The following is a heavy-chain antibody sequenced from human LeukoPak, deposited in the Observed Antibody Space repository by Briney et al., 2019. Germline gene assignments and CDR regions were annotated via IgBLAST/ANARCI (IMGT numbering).Heavy chain of an antibody. D-gene: IGHD1-26*01. CDR2: IIPIFGTA. CDR1: GGTFSSYA. CDR3: ASGPGGGSYSRFDY. V-gene: IGHV1-69*05. J-gene: IGHJ4*02. Sequence: SVKVPCKASGGTFSSYAISWVRQAPGQGLEWVGGIIPIFGTANYAQKFQGRVTITTDESTSTAYMELSSLRSEDTAVYYCASGPGGGSYSRFDYWGQGTLVTVSS.